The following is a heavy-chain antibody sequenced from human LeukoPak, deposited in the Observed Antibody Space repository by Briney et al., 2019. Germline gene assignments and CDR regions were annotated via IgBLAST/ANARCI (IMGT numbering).Heavy chain of an antibody. CDR1: GGSFSGYY. Sequence: PSETLSLTCAVYGGSFSGYYWSWIRQPPGKGLEWIGEINHSGSTNYNPSLKSRVTISVDTSKNQFSLKLSSVTAADTAVYYCAGVAYYYYYGMGVWGQGTTVTVSS. CDR2: INHSGST. CDR3: AGVAYYYYYGMGV. J-gene: IGHJ6*02. V-gene: IGHV4-34*01.